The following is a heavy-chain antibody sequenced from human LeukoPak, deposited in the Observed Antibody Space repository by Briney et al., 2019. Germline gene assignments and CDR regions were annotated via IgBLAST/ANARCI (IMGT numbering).Heavy chain of an antibody. CDR3: ARSGSETQNWFDP. J-gene: IGHJ5*02. V-gene: IGHV3-30*04. Sequence: GGSLRLSCAASGFTFSSYTMHWVRQAPGKGLEWVAVISFDGSNKYFADSVKGRFTISRDNSKNTLYLQMNSLRAEDTAVYYCARSGSETQNWFDPWGQGTLVTVSS. D-gene: IGHD6-25*01. CDR1: GFTFSSYT. CDR2: ISFDGSNK.